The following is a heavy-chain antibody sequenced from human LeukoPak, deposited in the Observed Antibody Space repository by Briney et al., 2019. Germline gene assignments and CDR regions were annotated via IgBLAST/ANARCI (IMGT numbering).Heavy chain of an antibody. CDR2: IHYTGST. CDR3: ARGFYSPHY. V-gene: IGHV4-39*07. D-gene: IGHD4-11*01. J-gene: IGHJ4*02. CDR1: GASVSTINRF. Sequence: SETLSLTCTVSGASVSTINRFWDWIRQPPGKGLEWIGTIHYTGSTYYSPSLKSRVALSVDTSKNQFSLKLSSVTAADTAVYYCARGFYSPHYWGQGTLVSVSS.